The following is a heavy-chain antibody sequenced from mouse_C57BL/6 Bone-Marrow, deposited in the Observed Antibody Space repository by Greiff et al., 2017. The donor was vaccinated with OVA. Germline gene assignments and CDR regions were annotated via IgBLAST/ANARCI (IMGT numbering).Heavy chain of an antibody. D-gene: IGHD1-1*01. Sequence: QVQLKQSGAELARPGASVKLSCKASGYTFTSYGISWVKQRTGQGLEWIGEIYPRSGNTYYNEKFKGKATLTADKSSSTAYMELRSLTSEDSAVYFCARRYYGSSYVNFDVWGTGTTVTVSS. V-gene: IGHV1-81*01. CDR1: GYTFTSYG. J-gene: IGHJ1*03. CDR2: IYPRSGNT. CDR3: ARRYYGSSYVNFDV.